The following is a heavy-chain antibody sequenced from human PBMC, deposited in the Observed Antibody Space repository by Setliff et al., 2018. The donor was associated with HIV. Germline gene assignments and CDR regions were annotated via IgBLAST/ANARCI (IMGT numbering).Heavy chain of an antibody. CDR3: AREGTYSGTYWVRRVASFDI. V-gene: IGHV4-39*01. CDR2: ISYSGNT. D-gene: IGHD1-26*01. Sequence: SETLSLTCSVSGGSISSRSYYWGWIRQPPGKGLEWIGTISYSGNTYYRPSLKSRVTISVDTSKNQFSLRLNSVTAADTAVYYCAREGTYSGTYWVRRVASFDIWGQGTMVTVSS. J-gene: IGHJ3*02. CDR1: GGSISSRSYY.